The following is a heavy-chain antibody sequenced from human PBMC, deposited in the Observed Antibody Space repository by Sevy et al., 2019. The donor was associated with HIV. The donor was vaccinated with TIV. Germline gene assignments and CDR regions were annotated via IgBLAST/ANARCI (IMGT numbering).Heavy chain of an antibody. CDR3: ARQRITMLVPAGGAFDI. D-gene: IGHD3-22*01. J-gene: IGHJ3*02. Sequence: SETLSLTCTVSGGSISSSSYYWGWIRQPPGKGLEWIGSIYYSGSTYYNPSLKSRVTISVDTSKNQFSLKLSAVTAAGTAVYYCARQRITMLVPAGGAFDIWGQGTMVTVSS. CDR2: IYYSGST. V-gene: IGHV4-39*01. CDR1: GGSISSSSYY.